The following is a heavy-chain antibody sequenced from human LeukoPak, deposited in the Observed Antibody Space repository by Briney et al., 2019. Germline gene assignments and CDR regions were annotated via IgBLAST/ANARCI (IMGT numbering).Heavy chain of an antibody. V-gene: IGHV1-8*03. CDR1: GYTFTNYD. CDR2: MNPYSGNT. Sequence: ASVKVSCKASGYTFTNYDINWVRQATGQGLEWMGWMNPYSGNTGYAQKFQGRVTITRNTSISTAYMELSSLKSEDTAVYYCTRGQGEGWFDPWGQGTLVTVSS. J-gene: IGHJ5*02. CDR3: TRGQGEGWFDP. D-gene: IGHD3-16*01.